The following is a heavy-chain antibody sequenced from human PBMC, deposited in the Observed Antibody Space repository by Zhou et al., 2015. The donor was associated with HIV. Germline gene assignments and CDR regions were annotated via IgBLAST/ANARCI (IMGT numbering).Heavy chain of an antibody. D-gene: IGHD2-2*01. V-gene: IGHV1-18*01. CDR2: ISAYNGNT. CDR1: GYTFSSYG. Sequence: QVQLVQSGPEVKKPGASVKVSCKASGYTFSSYGISWVRQAPGQGLEWMGWISAYNGNTNYAQKLQGRVTMTTDTSTRTAYMELRSLRSDDTAVYYCARAVVPAASYYYYYGMDVWGQGTTVTVSS. CDR3: ARAVVPAASYYYYYGMDV. J-gene: IGHJ6*02.